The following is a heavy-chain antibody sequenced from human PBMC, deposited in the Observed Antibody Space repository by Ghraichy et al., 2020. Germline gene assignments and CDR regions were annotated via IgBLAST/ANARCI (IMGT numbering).Heavy chain of an antibody. CDR2: VSRSGGDT. CDR1: GFTFSTYA. CDR3: AKCSGIASWHFDY. D-gene: IGHD6-13*01. V-gene: IGHV3-23*01. Sequence: GESLNISCAASGFTFSTYAMSWVRQAPGKGLEWVSTVSRSGGDTYYADSVKGRFTISRDNSKNTVYLQMNSLRAEDTAVYYCAKCSGIASWHFDYWGQGTLVTASS. J-gene: IGHJ4*02.